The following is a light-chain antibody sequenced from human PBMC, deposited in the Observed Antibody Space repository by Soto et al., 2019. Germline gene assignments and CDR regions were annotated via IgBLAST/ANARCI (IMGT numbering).Light chain of an antibody. CDR2: EVS. J-gene: IGLJ1*01. V-gene: IGLV2-8*01. CDR1: SSDIGGYNS. CDR3: SSFTSGSSL. Sequence: QSVLTQSPSASGSPGQSVTISCTGTSSDIGGYNSVSWYQQHPGKAAKVMLYEVSKRPSRVPVRFSGSTSGNTASLTVSALHSEDEADYFCSSFTSGSSLFGTGTRVTVL.